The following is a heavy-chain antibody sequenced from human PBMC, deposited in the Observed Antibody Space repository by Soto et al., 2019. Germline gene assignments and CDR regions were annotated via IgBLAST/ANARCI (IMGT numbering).Heavy chain of an antibody. J-gene: IGHJ4*02. V-gene: IGHV3-23*01. CDR2: ITGSGDNT. CDR3: AKAAGFSSSWYPTLDY. CDR1: GFTFSSYA. D-gene: IGHD6-13*01. Sequence: GSLRLSCAASGFTFSSYAMVCVRQAPGKGLEWFAGITGSGDNTNHADSVKGRFTISRDKFRNTLYLEMNSLRPDDTAVYFCAKAAGFSSSWYPTLDYWGQGTLVTVSS.